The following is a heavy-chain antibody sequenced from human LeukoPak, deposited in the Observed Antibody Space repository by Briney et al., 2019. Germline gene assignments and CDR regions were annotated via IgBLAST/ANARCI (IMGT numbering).Heavy chain of an antibody. Sequence: GGSLRLSCAASGFTFSIYAVSWVRQAPGKGLEWVSAISGSGGSTYYADSVKGRFTISRDNSKNTLYLQMNSLRAEDTAVYYCAKDGIAALPGDYWGQGTLVTVSS. D-gene: IGHD6-13*01. CDR2: ISGSGGST. CDR1: GFTFSIYA. J-gene: IGHJ4*02. V-gene: IGHV3-23*01. CDR3: AKDGIAALPGDY.